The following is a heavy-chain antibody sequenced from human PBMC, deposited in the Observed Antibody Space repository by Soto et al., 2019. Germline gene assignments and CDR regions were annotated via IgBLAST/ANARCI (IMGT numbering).Heavy chain of an antibody. Sequence: QVQLQESGPGLVKPSQTLSLTCTVSGGSISSGGYYWSWIRQHPGKGLEWIGYIYYSGSTYYNPSLKSRVTISVDTSKNQFSLKLSSVTAADTAVYYCATGPYYYGSGSYPGAYYYYGMDVWGQGTTVTVSS. D-gene: IGHD3-10*01. V-gene: IGHV4-31*03. J-gene: IGHJ6*02. CDR3: ATGPYYYGSGSYPGAYYYYGMDV. CDR2: IYYSGST. CDR1: GGSISSGGYY.